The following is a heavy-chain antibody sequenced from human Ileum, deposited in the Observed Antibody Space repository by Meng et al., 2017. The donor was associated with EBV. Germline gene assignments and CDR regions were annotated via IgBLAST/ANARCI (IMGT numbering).Heavy chain of an antibody. J-gene: IGHJ1*01. CDR2: INHSGST. V-gene: IGHV4-34*01. CDR1: GGSFNGYY. D-gene: IGHD2-8*01. CDR3: ARGVYGPTTRGREYFIH. Sequence: QGNLRQWVEGLLNPSGPRSRTCGVYGGSFNGYYWTWIRQPPGKGLEWIGEINHSGSTNYNPSLKSRVIISVDTSKNQFSLNLSSVTAADTAVYYCARGVYGPTTRGREYFIHWGRGTLVTVSS.